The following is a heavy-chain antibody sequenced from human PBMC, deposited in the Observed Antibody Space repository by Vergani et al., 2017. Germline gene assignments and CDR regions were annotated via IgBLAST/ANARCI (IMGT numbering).Heavy chain of an antibody. D-gene: IGHD6-6*01. CDR3: AKEGSSIAARQVYYYMDV. V-gene: IGHV3-23*01. J-gene: IGHJ6*03. CDR1: GFTFSSYA. Sequence: EVQLLESGGGLVQPGGSLRLSCAASGFTFSSYAMSWVRQAPGKGLEWVSAISGSGGSTYYADSVKGQFTISRDNSKNTLYLQMNSLRAEDTAVYYCAKEGSSIAARQVYYYMDVWGKGTTVTVSS. CDR2: ISGSGGST.